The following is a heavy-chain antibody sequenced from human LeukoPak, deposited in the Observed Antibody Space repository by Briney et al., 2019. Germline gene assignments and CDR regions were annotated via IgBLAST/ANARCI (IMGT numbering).Heavy chain of an antibody. CDR3: ARAARFYDFWSGYYFDY. CDR1: GESFSGYS. V-gene: IGHV4-34*01. J-gene: IGHJ4*02. CDR2: INQRRNT. Sequence: SETLSLTCVVYGESFSGYSWCWIRQPPGKGLEWIGEINQRRNTNYNPSLKSRVTISIDTSKNQFSLKLSSVTAADTAVYYCARAARFYDFWSGYYFDYWGQGTLVTVSS. D-gene: IGHD3-3*01.